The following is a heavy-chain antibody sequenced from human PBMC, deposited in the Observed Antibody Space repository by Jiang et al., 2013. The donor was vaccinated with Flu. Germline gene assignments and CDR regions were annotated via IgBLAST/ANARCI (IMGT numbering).Heavy chain of an antibody. D-gene: IGHD2-2*01. V-gene: IGHV1-69*01. CDR3: ARTCNCSSTSCPPLGYFDY. J-gene: IGHJ4*02. Sequence: GAEVKKPGSSVKVSCKASGGTFSSYAISWVRQAPGQGLEWMGGIIPIFGTANYAQKFQGRVTITADESTSTAYMELSSLRSEDTAVYYCARTCNCSSTSCPPLGYFDYWGQGTLVTVSS. CDR1: GGTFSSYA. CDR2: IIPIFGTA.